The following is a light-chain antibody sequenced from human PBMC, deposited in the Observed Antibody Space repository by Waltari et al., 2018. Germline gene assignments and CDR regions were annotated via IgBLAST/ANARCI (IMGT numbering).Light chain of an antibody. CDR2: DAS. CDR3: QQRNTWPLT. Sequence: VLTQSPATLSLSPGERATLSCRASHTVHNDLPWYQQKPGQPPRLLIYDASNRATGIPARFSGSGSETDFTLTISSLEPEDFAVYYCQQRNTWPLTFGGGTTVEI. J-gene: IGKJ4*01. V-gene: IGKV3-11*01. CDR1: HTVHND.